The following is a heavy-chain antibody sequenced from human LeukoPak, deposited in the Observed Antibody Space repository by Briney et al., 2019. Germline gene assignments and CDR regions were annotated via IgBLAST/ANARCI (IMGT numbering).Heavy chain of an antibody. CDR2: IYYSGST. D-gene: IGHD1-26*01. CDR3: ARDRRWELLHAFDI. V-gene: IGHV4-59*01. Sequence: SETLSLTCTVSGGSISFYYCSWLRQPPGKGLEWIGYIYYSGSTNYNPSLKSRVTISVDTSKNQFSLKLNSVTAADTAVYYCARDRRWELLHAFDIWGQGTMVTVSS. J-gene: IGHJ3*02. CDR1: GGSISFYY.